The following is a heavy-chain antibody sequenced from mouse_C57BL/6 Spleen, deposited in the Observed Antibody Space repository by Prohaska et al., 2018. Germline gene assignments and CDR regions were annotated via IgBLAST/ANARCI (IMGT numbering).Heavy chain of an antibody. J-gene: IGHJ2*01. D-gene: IGHD1-1*01. V-gene: IGHV5-6*01. Sequence: LAWVATLSSGVSYTYYPDSVQGRFTISRDNAKNTLYLQMSSLKSEDTAMYYCARHTAYGSRGYFDYWGQGTTLTVSS. CDR3: ARHTAYGSRGYFDY. CDR2: LSSGVSYT.